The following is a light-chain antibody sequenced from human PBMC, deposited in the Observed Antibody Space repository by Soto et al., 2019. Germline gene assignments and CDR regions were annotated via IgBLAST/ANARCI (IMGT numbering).Light chain of an antibody. CDR2: GAS. J-gene: IGKJ1*01. CDR3: QQYGTSPRT. CDR1: QSVSSNY. V-gene: IGKV3-20*01. Sequence: IVLTQSPVTLSLSPGERATLSCRASQSVSSNYLAWYQQKPGQAPRLLIYGASSRATGIPDRFSGSGSGTDFILTISRLEPEDFAVYYCQQYGTSPRTFGQGTKVDIK.